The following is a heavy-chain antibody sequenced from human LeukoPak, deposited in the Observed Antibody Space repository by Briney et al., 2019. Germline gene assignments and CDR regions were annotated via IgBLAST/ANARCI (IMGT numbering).Heavy chain of an antibody. D-gene: IGHD5-12*01. CDR2: INHSGST. J-gene: IGHJ4*02. V-gene: IGHV4-34*01. Sequence: SETLSLTCAVYGESFSGYYWSWIRQPPGKGLEWIGEINHSGSTNYNPSLKSRVTISVDTSKNQFSLKLSSVTAADTAVYYCARFRYSGRFDYWGQGTLVTVSS. CDR3: ARFRYSGRFDY. CDR1: GESFSGYY.